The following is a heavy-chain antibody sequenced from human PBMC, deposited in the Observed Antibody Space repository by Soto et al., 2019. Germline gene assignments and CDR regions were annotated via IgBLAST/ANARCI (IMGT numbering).Heavy chain of an antibody. CDR2: IYHSGST. J-gene: IGHJ4*02. V-gene: IGHV4-30-2*01. CDR3: AAGGGLPRYY. Sequence: QLQLQESGSGLVKPSQTLSLTCAVSGGSISSGGYSWSWIRQPPGKGLEWIGYIYHSGSTYYNPSLKRRVTISVDRSKSQFSPELSSVTAADTAVYYCAAGGGLPRYYWGQGTLVTVSS. D-gene: IGHD5-12*01. CDR1: GGSISSGGYS.